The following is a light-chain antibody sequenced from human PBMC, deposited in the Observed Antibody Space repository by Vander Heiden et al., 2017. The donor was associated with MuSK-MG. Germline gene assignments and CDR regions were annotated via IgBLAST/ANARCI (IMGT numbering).Light chain of an antibody. Sequence: QSVLTQPPSVSAAPGQKVTISCSGSTSNIGDNHLSWYQQLPGTAPKLLMYDSNKRPAGILDRFSGSKSGTSATLAIYGLQTGDEADYYCGTWDNRLSAVVFGGGTKLTVL. CDR1: TSNIGDNH. J-gene: IGLJ2*01. CDR3: GTWDNRLSAVV. V-gene: IGLV1-51*01. CDR2: DSN.